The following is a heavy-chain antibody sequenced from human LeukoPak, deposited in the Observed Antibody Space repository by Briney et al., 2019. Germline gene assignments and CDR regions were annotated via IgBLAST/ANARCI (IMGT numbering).Heavy chain of an antibody. Sequence: GRSLRLSCAASGFTFSSYGMHWVRQAPGKGLEWVAVISYDGSNKYYADSVKGRFTISRDNSKNTLYLQMNSLRAEDTAVYYCAKGKRFLEPGRYYHYYGMDVWGQGTTVTVSS. CDR2: ISYDGSNK. J-gene: IGHJ6*02. CDR3: AKGKRFLEPGRYYHYYGMDV. V-gene: IGHV3-30*18. CDR1: GFTFSSYG. D-gene: IGHD3-3*01.